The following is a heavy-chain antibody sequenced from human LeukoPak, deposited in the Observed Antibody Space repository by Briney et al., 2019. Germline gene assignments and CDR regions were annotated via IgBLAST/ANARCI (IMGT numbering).Heavy chain of an antibody. CDR1: GYSFTSYW. D-gene: IGHD3-22*01. V-gene: IGHV5-51*01. J-gene: IGHJ3*02. CDR3: ARHRKVYDSSGYYSSSDAFDI. CDR2: IYPGDSDT. Sequence: GESLKISCRGSGYSFTSYWIGWGRQMPGKGLEWMGIIYPGDSDTRYSPSFQGQVTISADKSISTAYLQWSSLKASDTAMYYCARHRKVYDSSGYYSSSDAFDIWGQGTMVTVSS.